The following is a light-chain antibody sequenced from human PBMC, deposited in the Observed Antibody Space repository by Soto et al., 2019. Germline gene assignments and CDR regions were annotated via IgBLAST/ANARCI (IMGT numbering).Light chain of an antibody. Sequence: QSALTQPASVSGSPGQSITISCTGTSSDVGGYNYVSWYQQHPGKAPKLMIYDVSNRPSGVSNRFSGSKSGNTASLTISGIPAEDEADYSCSSYTSSRGEVFGTGTKLTVL. CDR1: SSDVGGYNY. J-gene: IGLJ1*01. V-gene: IGLV2-14*01. CDR3: SSYTSSRGEV. CDR2: DVS.